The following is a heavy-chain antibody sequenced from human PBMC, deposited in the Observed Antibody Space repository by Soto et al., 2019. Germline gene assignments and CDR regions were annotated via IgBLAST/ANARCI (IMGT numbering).Heavy chain of an antibody. J-gene: IGHJ6*02. Sequence: QVQLQESGPGLVKPSQTLSLTCTVSCGSISSGGYYWSWIRQHPGKGMAWSGYIYYSGSTYYNPSLKSRITISVDTSKNQFSLKLSAVTAADTAVYYCARFFGFGGMEVWGQGTTVTVSS. D-gene: IGHD3-10*01. CDR1: CGSISSGGYY. V-gene: IGHV4-31*03. CDR2: IYYSGST. CDR3: ARFFGFGGMEV.